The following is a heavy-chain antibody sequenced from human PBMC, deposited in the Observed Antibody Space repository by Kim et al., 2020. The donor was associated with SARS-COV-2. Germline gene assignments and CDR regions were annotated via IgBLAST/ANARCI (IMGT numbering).Heavy chain of an antibody. J-gene: IGHJ4*02. D-gene: IGHD5-18*01. CDR3: AKGVTKRCYFDY. Sequence: YYAESVNGRFTISRDNSEDTLYLQMNSRRARDTAVYYGAKGVTKRCYFDYWGQGTLVTVSS. V-gene: IGHV3-23*01.